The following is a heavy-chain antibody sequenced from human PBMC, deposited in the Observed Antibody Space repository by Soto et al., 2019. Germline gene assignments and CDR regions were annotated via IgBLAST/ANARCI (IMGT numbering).Heavy chain of an antibody. Sequence: GGSLRLSCAASGFTFSDYGMHWVRQAPGKGLEWVAVISYDERNKYYADSVKGRFTISRDNSKNTLYLQMNSLRAEDTAMYYGANTNYDFWGMDVWGQGNTV. J-gene: IGHJ6*02. CDR1: GFTFSDYG. CDR2: ISYDERNK. CDR3: ANTNYDFWGMDV. V-gene: IGHV3-30*18. D-gene: IGHD3-3*01.